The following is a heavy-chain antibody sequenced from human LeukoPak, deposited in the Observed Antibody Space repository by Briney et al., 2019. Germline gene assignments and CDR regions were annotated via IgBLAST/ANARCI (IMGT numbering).Heavy chain of an antibody. CDR1: GFTFDDYA. J-gene: IGHJ3*02. V-gene: IGHV3-9*01. CDR3: AKDIQWLRYDAFDI. D-gene: IGHD5-12*01. Sequence: GGSLRLSCAASGFTFDDYAMHWVRQAPGKGLEWVSGISWNSGSIGYADSVKGRFTISRDNAKNSLYLQMNSLRAEDTALYYCAKDIQWLRYDAFDIWGQGTMVTVSS. CDR2: ISWNSGSI.